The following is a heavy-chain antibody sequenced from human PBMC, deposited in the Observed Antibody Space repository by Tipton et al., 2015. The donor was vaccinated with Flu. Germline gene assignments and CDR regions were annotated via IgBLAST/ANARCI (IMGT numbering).Heavy chain of an antibody. V-gene: IGHV4-61*09. CDR3: AGGPGGNYYHY. D-gene: IGHD1-26*01. CDR2: IYASGST. Sequence: TLSLTCTVSGVSISSGSYYWSWIRQPAGKGLEWIGHIYASGSTNYNPSLTSRVTISADTSKNQFSPRLNSVTAADTAIYYCAGGPGGNYYHYWCQGTLVTVSS. CDR1: GVSISSGSYY. J-gene: IGHJ4*02.